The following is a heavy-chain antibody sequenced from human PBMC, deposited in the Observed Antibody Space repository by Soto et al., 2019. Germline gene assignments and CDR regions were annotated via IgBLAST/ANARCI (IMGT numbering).Heavy chain of an antibody. Sequence: SETLSLTCAVYGGSFSGYYWSWIRQPPGKGLEWIGEINHSGSTNYNPSLKSRVTISVDTSKNTLYLQMNSLRAEDTAVYYCARVHCPSISCYYTIDYWGRGTLVTVSS. CDR3: ARVHCPSISCYYTIDY. CDR2: INHSGST. CDR1: GGSFSGYY. J-gene: IGHJ4*02. D-gene: IGHD2-2*01. V-gene: IGHV4-34*01.